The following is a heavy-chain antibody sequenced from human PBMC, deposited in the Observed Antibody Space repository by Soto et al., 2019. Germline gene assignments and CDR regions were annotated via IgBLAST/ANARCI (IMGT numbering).Heavy chain of an antibody. D-gene: IGHD6-13*01. CDR3: VNERWVDY. Sequence: GGSLRLSCSVSGFTFSSYAMHWVRQAPGKGLEYVSSISSNGGSTYYPDSVKGRFTISRDNSKNTLYPQMSSLRVEDTAVYYCVNERWVDYWGQGTLVTVSS. V-gene: IGHV3-64D*06. J-gene: IGHJ4*02. CDR1: GFTFSSYA. CDR2: ISSNGGST.